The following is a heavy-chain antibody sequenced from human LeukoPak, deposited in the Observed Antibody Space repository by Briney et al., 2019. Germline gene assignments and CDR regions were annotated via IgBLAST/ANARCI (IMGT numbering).Heavy chain of an antibody. CDR3: SRDYSGWYASDY. CDR2: IRSKTNSYAT. V-gene: IGHV3-73*01. J-gene: IGHJ4*02. D-gene: IGHD6-19*01. Sequence: GGSLRLSCAASGFTFSGSAMHWVRQASGKGLEGVGCIRSKTNSYATAYAASVKGMFTISRDDSKNTAYLQMNSLKTEDTAIYYCSRDYSGWYASDYWGQGALVTVSS. CDR1: GFTFSGSA.